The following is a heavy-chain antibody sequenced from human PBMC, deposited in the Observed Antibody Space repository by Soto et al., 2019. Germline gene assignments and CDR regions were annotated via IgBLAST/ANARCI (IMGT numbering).Heavy chain of an antibody. D-gene: IGHD2-15*01. Sequence: GGSLRLSCAASGFIFTNYYMTWVRQAPGKGLVWVANIKYGGSHKWYLDSLRSRFSISRDSAKNSLYLQMNILRVEDTAFYSCARWSDGDSAHDWGRGT. V-gene: IGHV3-7*03. CDR2: IKYGGSHK. J-gene: IGHJ4*02. CDR1: GFIFTNYY. CDR3: ARWSDGDSAHD.